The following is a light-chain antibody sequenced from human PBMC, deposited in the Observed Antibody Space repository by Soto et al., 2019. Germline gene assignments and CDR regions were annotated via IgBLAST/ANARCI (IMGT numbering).Light chain of an antibody. Sequence: DIVLTQSPGTLSLSPGERATLSCRASQSISSSYLAWYQQKPGQAPRLLIYGASSGATGIPDRFSGSGSGTDFTLTIGRLEPEDFAVYYCQQYGSSPITFGQGTRLEIK. CDR3: QQYGSSPIT. CDR1: QSISSSY. J-gene: IGKJ5*01. CDR2: GAS. V-gene: IGKV3-20*01.